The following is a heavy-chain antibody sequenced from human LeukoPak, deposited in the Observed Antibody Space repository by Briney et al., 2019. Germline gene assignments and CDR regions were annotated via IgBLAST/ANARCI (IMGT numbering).Heavy chain of an antibody. J-gene: IGHJ4*02. D-gene: IGHD3-16*01. CDR1: GGSFTNQF. CDR2: INHNRVT. V-gene: IGHV4-34*01. Sequence: SETLSLTCGVSGGSFTNQFWTWIRQAPGQGLEWIGDINHNRVTNYNPSLKSRVTISADTSTSLSLKSVTAADTAVYFCAWHYVWGRFDSWGQGTLVTVSS. CDR3: AWHYVWGRFDS.